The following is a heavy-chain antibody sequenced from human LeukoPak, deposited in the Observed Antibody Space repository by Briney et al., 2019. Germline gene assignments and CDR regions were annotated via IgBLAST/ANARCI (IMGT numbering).Heavy chain of an antibody. Sequence: GGSLRLSCVASGFTFNSYAMTWVRQSPGKGLEWVSAITGRSTSTYYADSVKGRFTISRDNSKNILYLQMNSLRAEDTAVYYCAKSIAAAGKFDYWGQGTLVTVSS. CDR3: AKSIAAAGKFDY. J-gene: IGHJ4*02. V-gene: IGHV3-23*01. CDR1: GFTFNSYA. CDR2: ITGRSTST. D-gene: IGHD6-13*01.